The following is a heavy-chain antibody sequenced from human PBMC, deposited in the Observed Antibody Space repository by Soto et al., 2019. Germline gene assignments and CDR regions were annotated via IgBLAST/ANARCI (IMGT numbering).Heavy chain of an antibody. CDR3: AHSLHRPYYYDSGRYFDL. V-gene: IGHV2-5*02. CDR1: GFSLSTSGVG. D-gene: IGHD3-22*01. CDR2: IYWDDDK. J-gene: IGHJ2*01. Sequence: QITLKESGPTLVKPTQTLTLTRTFSGFSLSTSGVGVGWIRQPPGKALEWLALIYWDDDKRYSPSLKSRLTITKDTSKNQVVLTMTNMDPVDTATYYCAHSLHRPYYYDSGRYFDLWGRGTLVTVSS.